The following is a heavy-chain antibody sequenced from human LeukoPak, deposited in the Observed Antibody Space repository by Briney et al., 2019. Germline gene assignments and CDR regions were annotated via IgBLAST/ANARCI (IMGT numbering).Heavy chain of an antibody. D-gene: IGHD3-22*01. J-gene: IGHJ6*02. CDR2: ISYDGSNK. CDR1: GFTFSSYA. CDR3: ARDKTMIVVVTYYYGMDV. V-gene: IGHV3-30-3*01. Sequence: GGSLRLSCAASGFTFSSYAMHWVRQAPGKGPEWVAVISYDGSNKYYADSVKGRFTISRDNSKNTLYLQMNSLRAEDTAVYYCARDKTMIVVVTYYYGMDVWGQGTTVTVSS.